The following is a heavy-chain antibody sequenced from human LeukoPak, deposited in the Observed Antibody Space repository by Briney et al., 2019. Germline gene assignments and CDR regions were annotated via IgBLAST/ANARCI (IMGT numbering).Heavy chain of an antibody. CDR1: GGSVSSYY. CDR3: ARASWGELSRHFDF. D-gene: IGHD3-16*02. CDR2: IYYTGNT. J-gene: IGHJ4*02. V-gene: IGHV4-59*02. Sequence: SETLSLTCTVSGGSVSSYYWIWIRQPPGKGLEWIGYIYYTGNTDYNPSLQSRLSISVDTSKNQFSLKLTSVTAADTAVYYCARASWGELSRHFDFWGQGTLVTVSS.